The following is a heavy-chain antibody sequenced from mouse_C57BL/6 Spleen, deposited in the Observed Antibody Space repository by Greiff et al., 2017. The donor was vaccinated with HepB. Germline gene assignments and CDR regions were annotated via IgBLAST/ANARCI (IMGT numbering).Heavy chain of an antibody. D-gene: IGHD1-1*01. CDR3: ARSGDYYDSSPYYAIDY. V-gene: IGHV1-85*01. CDR2: IYPRDGST. J-gene: IGHJ4*01. CDR1: GYTFTSYD. Sequence: VKLQESGPELVKPGASVKLSCKASGYTFTSYDINWVKQRPGQGLEWIGWIYPRDGSTKYNEKFKGKATLTVDTSSSTAYMELHSLTSEDSAVYFCARSGDYYDSSPYYAIDYWGQGTSVTVSS.